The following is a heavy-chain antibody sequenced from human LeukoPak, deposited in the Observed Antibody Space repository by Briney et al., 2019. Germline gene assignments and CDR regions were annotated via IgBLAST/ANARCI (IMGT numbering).Heavy chain of an antibody. CDR2: ISGDNGNT. V-gene: IGHV1-18*01. CDR3: ARDCDRSGYYCY. CDR1: GYTFTSYG. Sequence: GASVKVSCKASGYTFTSYGITWVRQAPAQGLEWMGWISGDNGNTYYAQKLQGRVTMTTDTSTSTAYMELRSLRSDDTAVYYCARDCDRSGYYCYWSQGTLVTVSS. J-gene: IGHJ4*02. D-gene: IGHD3-22*01.